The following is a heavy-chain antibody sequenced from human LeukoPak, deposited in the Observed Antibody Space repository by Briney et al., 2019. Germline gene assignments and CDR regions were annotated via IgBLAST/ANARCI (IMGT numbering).Heavy chain of an antibody. Sequence: GGSLRLSCAASGFTFSNYDMHWVRQATGRGLEWVSSIGTAADTYYPGSVKGRFTISRENGKSSLYLQMNSLRAGDTAVYYCARGPIVGITETKGYFDYWGQGILVTVSS. V-gene: IGHV3-13*01. CDR1: GFTFSNYD. J-gene: IGHJ4*02. CDR3: ARGPIVGITETKGYFDY. CDR2: IGTAADT. D-gene: IGHD1-7*01.